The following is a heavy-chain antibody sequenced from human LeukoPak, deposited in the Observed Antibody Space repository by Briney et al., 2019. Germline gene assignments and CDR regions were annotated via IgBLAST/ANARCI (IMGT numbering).Heavy chain of an antibody. J-gene: IGHJ4*02. CDR3: AVYCGGGCYSGLV. CDR2: ISGASGTT. Sequence: QTGGSLRLSRADSGFTFSSYAMTWVRQAPGKGLEWVSTISGASGTTYYADSVKGRFTISRDNSKNTLYLQMNSLRAEDTAVYYCAVYCGGGCYSGLVWGQGTLVTVSS. CDR1: GFTFSSYA. D-gene: IGHD2-21*02. V-gene: IGHV3-23*01.